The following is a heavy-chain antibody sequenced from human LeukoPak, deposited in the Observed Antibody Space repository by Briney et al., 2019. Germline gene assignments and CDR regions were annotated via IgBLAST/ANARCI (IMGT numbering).Heavy chain of an antibody. CDR1: GDSISSYY. CDR2: IYTSGST. Sequence: SETLSLTCTVSGDSISSYYWSWIRQPAGKGLEWIGRIYTSGSTDYNPSLKSRVTMSVDTSKNQFSLKLSSVTAADTAVYYCARKAQLRGQQWLEFFDYWGQGTLVTVSS. J-gene: IGHJ4*02. V-gene: IGHV4-4*07. CDR3: ARKAQLRGQQWLEFFDY. D-gene: IGHD6-19*01.